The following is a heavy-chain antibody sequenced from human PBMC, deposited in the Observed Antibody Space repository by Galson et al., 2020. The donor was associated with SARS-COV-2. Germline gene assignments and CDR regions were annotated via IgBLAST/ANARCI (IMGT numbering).Heavy chain of an antibody. Sequence: ASVKVSCKVSGYSLTELSMHWVRQAPGKGLEWMGSFDPENDRKVYAQRFQGRVTLTEDTSTDTAYMDLRSLNSDDTAVYFCATWGSSSGGFQYHYMDVWGKGTTVIVSS. D-gene: IGHD6-13*01. CDR3: ATWGSSSGGFQYHYMDV. J-gene: IGHJ6*03. CDR1: GYSLTELS. CDR2: FDPENDRK. V-gene: IGHV1-24*01.